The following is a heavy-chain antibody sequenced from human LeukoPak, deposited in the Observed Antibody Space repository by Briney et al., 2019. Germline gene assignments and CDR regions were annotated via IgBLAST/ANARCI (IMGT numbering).Heavy chain of an antibody. D-gene: IGHD4-23*01. V-gene: IGHV1-8*01. CDR1: GYTFTSYD. Sequence: APVKVSCKASGYTFTSYDINWVRQATGQGLEWMGWMNPNSGNTGYAQKFQGRVTMTRNTSISTAYMELSSLRSEDTAVYYCARALYNYGGNPFGYYMDVWGKETTVTVSS. J-gene: IGHJ6*03. CDR2: MNPNSGNT. CDR3: ARALYNYGGNPFGYYMDV.